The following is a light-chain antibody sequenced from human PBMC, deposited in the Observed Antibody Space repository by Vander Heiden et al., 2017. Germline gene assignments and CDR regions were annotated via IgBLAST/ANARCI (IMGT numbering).Light chain of an antibody. Sequence: DIQMTQSPSTLSASVGDRVTISCRASQSISSWLAWYQHKPGKAPKLLIYKASSLESGVPSRFSGSGSGTEFTLTISSLQPEDFATYYCQQDNSHPGTFGQGTKMEIK. V-gene: IGKV1-5*03. CDR2: KAS. J-gene: IGKJ2*02. CDR1: QSISSW. CDR3: QQDNSHPGT.